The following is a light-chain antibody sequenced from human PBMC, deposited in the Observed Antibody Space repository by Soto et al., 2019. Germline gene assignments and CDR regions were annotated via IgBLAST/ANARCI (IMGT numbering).Light chain of an antibody. Sequence: EIVLTQSPGTLSLSPGERATLSCRASQSISSSYLAWYQQKPGQAPRPLIYGASSRATGIPDRFSGSGSGTDFTLTISRLEPEDCAVYYCQQYVSSPWTFVQGTKVEIK. CDR3: QQYVSSPWT. J-gene: IGKJ1*01. V-gene: IGKV3-20*01. CDR2: GAS. CDR1: QSISSSY.